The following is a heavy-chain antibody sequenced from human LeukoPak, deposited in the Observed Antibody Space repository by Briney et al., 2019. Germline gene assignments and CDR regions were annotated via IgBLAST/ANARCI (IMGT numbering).Heavy chain of an antibody. CDR3: ARDDDSSGYYY. CDR1: GFTFSGYS. CDR2: ISSSSSYI. J-gene: IGHJ4*02. V-gene: IGHV3-21*01. Sequence: GGSLRLSCAASGFTFSGYSMTWVRQAPGKGLEWVSSISSSSSYIYYADSVKGRFTISRDNAKNSLYLQMNSLRAEDTAVYYCARDDDSSGYYYWGQGTLVTVSS. D-gene: IGHD3-22*01.